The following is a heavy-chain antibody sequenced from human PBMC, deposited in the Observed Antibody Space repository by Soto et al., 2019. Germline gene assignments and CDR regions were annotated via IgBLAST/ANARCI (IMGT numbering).Heavy chain of an antibody. J-gene: IGHJ3*01. CDR1: GYTFTGYY. V-gene: IGHV1-2*04. D-gene: IGHD2-21*02. CDR3: GTSPWGGDWRDVFEF. CDR2: INPNSGGT. Sequence: ASVKVSCKASGYTFTGYYMHWVRQAPGQGLEWMGWINPNSGGTNYAQKFQGWVTMTRDTSISTAYMELSRLRSDDTAVYYCGTSPWGGDWRDVFEFRAKGKMVPVSS.